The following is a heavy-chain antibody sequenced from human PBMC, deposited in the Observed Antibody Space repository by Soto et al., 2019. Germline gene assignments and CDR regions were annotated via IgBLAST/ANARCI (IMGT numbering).Heavy chain of an antibody. CDR1: GFTFSAYA. J-gene: IGHJ4*02. D-gene: IGHD2-8*01. V-gene: IGHV3-30*18. CDR2: ISDDGLNK. Sequence: GGSLRLSCAASGFTFSAYAMHWVRQAPDKGLEWVAVISDDGLNKYYRDSLKGRFTISRDNSKNTLHLQMNSLRPEDTAVYYCAQAREDLVLLVAIEKWGQGTRVTVSS. CDR3: AQAREDLVLLVAIEK.